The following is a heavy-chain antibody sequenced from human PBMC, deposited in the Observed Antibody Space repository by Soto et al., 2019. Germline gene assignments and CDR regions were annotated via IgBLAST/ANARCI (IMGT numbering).Heavy chain of an antibody. Sequence: SETLSLTCTVSGGSISSSSYYWGWIRQPPGKGLEWIGSIYYSGSTYYNPSLKSRVTISVDTSKNQFSLKLSSVTAADTAVYYCARRSFIAARPTSGFAAFDIWGQGTMVTVSS. D-gene: IGHD6-6*01. CDR2: IYYSGST. CDR1: GGSISSSSYY. CDR3: ARRSFIAARPTSGFAAFDI. J-gene: IGHJ3*02. V-gene: IGHV4-39*01.